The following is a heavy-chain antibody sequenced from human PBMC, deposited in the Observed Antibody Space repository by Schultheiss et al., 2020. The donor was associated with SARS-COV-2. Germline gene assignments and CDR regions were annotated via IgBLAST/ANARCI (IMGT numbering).Heavy chain of an antibody. CDR1: GFTFSSYG. V-gene: IGHV3-33*01. D-gene: IGHD6-13*01. CDR3: ARDLVWYSSSWAFDY. J-gene: IGHJ4*01. CDR2: IWYDGSNK. Sequence: GGSLRLSCAASGFTFSSYGMHWVRQAPGKGLEWVAVIWYDGSNKYYADSVKGRFTISRDNSKNTLYLQMNSLRAEDTAVYYCARDLVWYSSSWAFDYWGHGTLVTISS.